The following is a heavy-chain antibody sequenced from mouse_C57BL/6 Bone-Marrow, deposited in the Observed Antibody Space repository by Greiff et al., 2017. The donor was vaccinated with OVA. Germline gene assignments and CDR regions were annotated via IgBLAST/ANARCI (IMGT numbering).Heavy chain of an antibody. J-gene: IGHJ3*01. CDR3: ARLGSSPFAY. CDR1: GYTFTSYW. D-gene: IGHD1-1*01. Sequence: QVQLQQSGAELVKPGASVKLSCKASGYTFTSYWMQWVKQRPGQGLEWIGEIDPSDSYTNYNQKFKGKATLTVDTSSSTAYMQLSSLTSEDSAVYYCARLGSSPFAYWGQGTLVTVSA. V-gene: IGHV1-50*01. CDR2: IDPSDSYT.